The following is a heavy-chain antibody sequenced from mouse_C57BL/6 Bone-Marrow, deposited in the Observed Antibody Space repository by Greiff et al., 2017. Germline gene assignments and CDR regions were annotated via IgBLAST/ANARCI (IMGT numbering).Heavy chain of an antibody. CDR2: IYPRDGST. D-gene: IGHD1-1*01. V-gene: IGHV1-85*01. CDR3: ARDCGSSYCDFDV. Sequence: QVQLQQSGPELVKPGASVKLSCKASGYTFTSYDINWVKQRPGQGLEWIGWIYPRDGSTKYNEKFKGKATLTVDTSSSTAYMELHSLTSEDSAVSICARDCGSSYCDFDVWGTGTTVTVSS. J-gene: IGHJ1*03. CDR1: GYTFTSYD.